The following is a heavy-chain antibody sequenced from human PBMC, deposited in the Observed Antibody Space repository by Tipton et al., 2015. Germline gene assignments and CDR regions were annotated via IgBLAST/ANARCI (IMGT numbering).Heavy chain of an antibody. CDR3: GKYGSGRGDAFDI. D-gene: IGHD3-10*01. CDR1: GDPVISGSSGSYF. CDR2: VFHTGTT. J-gene: IGHJ3*02. Sequence: TLSLTCTVSGDPVISGSSGSYFWTWIRQPPGKGLEWVGYVFHTGTTNYNPSLKSRVTISVDTSKKQFSLKLISVTAADTAVYYCGKYGSGRGDAFDIWGQGTMVTVSS. V-gene: IGHV4-61*01.